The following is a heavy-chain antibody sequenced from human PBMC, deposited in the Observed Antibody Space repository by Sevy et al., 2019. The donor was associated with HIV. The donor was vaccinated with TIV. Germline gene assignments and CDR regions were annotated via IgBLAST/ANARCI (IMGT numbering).Heavy chain of an antibody. D-gene: IGHD2-15*01. V-gene: IGHV4-61*01. CDR2: IYYSGST. CDR3: ARDSLVVTPDYYYYYIDV. Sequence: SETLSLTCTVSGGSVSSGSYYWSWIRQPPGKGLEWIGYIYYSGSTNYNPSLKSRVTISVDTSKNQFSLKLSSVTAADTAVYYCARDSLVVTPDYYYYYIDVWGKGTTVTVSS. CDR1: GGSVSSGSYY. J-gene: IGHJ6*03.